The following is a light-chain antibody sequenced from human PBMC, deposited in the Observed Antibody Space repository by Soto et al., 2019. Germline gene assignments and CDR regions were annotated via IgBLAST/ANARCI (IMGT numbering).Light chain of an antibody. CDR2: DAS. J-gene: IGKJ1*01. CDR3: QQYGRSPRT. CDR1: QSVSSNY. V-gene: IGKV3D-20*01. Sequence: EVVLSLSPGTLSVTPKERGSVCCMASQSVSSNYLAWYQQKPGLAPRLLIYDASSRATGIPDRFSGSGSGTDFTLTISRLEPEDFAVYYCQQYGRSPRTFGQGTKVDIK.